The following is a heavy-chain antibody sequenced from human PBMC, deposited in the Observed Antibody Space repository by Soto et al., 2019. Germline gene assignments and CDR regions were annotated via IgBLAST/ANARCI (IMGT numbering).Heavy chain of an antibody. J-gene: IGHJ4*02. CDR1: GGTFSSYT. V-gene: IGHV1-69*04. D-gene: IGHD6-6*01. Sequence: SVKVSCKASGGTFSSYTISCVRQAPGQGLEWMGRIIPILGIANYAQKFQGRVTITADKSTSTAYMELSSLRSEDTAVYYCARDSKSYSSSSGDYWGQGTLVTVSS. CDR2: IIPILGIA. CDR3: ARDSKSYSSSSGDY.